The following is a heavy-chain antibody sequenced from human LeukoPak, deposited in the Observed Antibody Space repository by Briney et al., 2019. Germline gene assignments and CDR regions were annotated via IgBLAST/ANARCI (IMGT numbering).Heavy chain of an antibody. V-gene: IGHV1-18*03. CDR2: ISGSTGDT. Sequence: ASVKVSCKASGYSFVLYGISWVRQAPGEGPEWMGWISGSTGDTNYAQKFQGRVTMTADTSSSTAYMELRSLRLDDMAVYYCARDENYGIFFNVDYWGQGTLVIVSS. CDR1: GYSFVLYG. CDR3: ARDENYGIFFNVDY. J-gene: IGHJ4*02. D-gene: IGHD4-17*01.